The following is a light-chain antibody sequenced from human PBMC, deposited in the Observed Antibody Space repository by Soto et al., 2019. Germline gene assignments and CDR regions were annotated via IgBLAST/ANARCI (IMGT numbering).Light chain of an antibody. CDR3: CSYAGGYTHV. V-gene: IGLV2-11*01. CDR1: TSDVGDNKY. CDR2: DVT. J-gene: IGLJ1*01. Sequence: QSVLSQPASVSGSPGQTITISCTGTTSDVGDNKYVSWYQQHPGTAPKLMIYDVTNRPSGVPDRFSGSKSGSTASLTISGLQTDDEADYYCCSYAGGYTHVFGTGTKVTVL.